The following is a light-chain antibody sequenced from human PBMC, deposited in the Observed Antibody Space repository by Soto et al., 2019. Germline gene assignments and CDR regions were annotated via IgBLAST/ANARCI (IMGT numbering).Light chain of an antibody. V-gene: IGKV3-15*01. CDR2: GAS. CDR3: QQYYSTPLT. Sequence: EVVMSQSPTTLSVSTGERVTLTCRASHSVGSNLAWYQQKPGQGPRLLINGASTRATGIPVRFSGGGSGTEFTLTISSLQAEDVAVYYCQQYYSTPLTFGGGTKVDIK. CDR1: HSVGSN. J-gene: IGKJ4*01.